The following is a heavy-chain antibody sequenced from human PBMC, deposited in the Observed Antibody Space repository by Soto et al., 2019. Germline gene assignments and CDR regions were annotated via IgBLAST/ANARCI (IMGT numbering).Heavy chain of an antibody. Sequence: QVQLVQSGAEVKKPGSSVRLSCTASGDTFSFYTISWVRQAPGQGPEWMGRIIPMVGMADYPQKFQGRATISADKATSTAYMVLSSLRSDDTAVYFCATNYGSGSTHFDYWGQGTLVTVSS. CDR1: GDTFSFYT. D-gene: IGHD3-10*01. V-gene: IGHV1-69*02. J-gene: IGHJ4*02. CDR2: IIPMVGMA. CDR3: ATNYGSGSTHFDY.